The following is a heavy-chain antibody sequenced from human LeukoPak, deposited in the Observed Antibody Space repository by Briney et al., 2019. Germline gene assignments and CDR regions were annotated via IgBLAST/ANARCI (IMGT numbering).Heavy chain of an antibody. D-gene: IGHD3-22*01. V-gene: IGHV1-8*01. CDR1: GYTFTSYD. CDR2: MNPNSGNT. CDR3: ASGPMPSYDSSGYPNDKSDY. J-gene: IGHJ4*02. Sequence: ASVKVSCKASGYTFTSYDINWVRQATGQGLEWMGWMNPNSGNTGYAQKFRGRVTMTRNTSISTAYMELSSLRSEDTAVYYCASGPMPSYDSSGYPNDKSDYWGQGTLVTVSS.